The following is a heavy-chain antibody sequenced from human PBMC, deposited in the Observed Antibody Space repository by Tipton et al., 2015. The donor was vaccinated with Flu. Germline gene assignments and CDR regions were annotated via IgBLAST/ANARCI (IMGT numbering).Heavy chain of an antibody. CDR1: GGSISSRSYS. Sequence: TLSLTCTDSGGSISSRSYSWGWIRQPPGKGLEWIATIYYSGSTYYNPSLKNRVTISVDTSKNQLSLKLSSVTAADTAVYYCARFEAVRDITAYNWLDPWGQGTLVTVSS. CDR2: IYYSGST. CDR3: ARFEAVRDITAYNWLDP. V-gene: IGHV4-39*07. D-gene: IGHD3-16*01. J-gene: IGHJ5*02.